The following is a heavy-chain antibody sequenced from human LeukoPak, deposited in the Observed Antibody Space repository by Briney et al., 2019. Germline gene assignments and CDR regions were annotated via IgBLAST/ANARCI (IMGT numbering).Heavy chain of an antibody. J-gene: IGHJ4*02. D-gene: IGHD2-21*02. CDR3: TRQGDSTDY. Sequence: GGSLRLSCAASGLTFSGSAMHWVRQASGKGLEWVGRIRSKANSYATAYAASVKGRSTISRDDSKNTAYLQMNSLKTEDTAVYYCTRQGDSTDYWGQGTLVTVSS. CDR1: GLTFSGSA. V-gene: IGHV3-73*01. CDR2: IRSKANSYAT.